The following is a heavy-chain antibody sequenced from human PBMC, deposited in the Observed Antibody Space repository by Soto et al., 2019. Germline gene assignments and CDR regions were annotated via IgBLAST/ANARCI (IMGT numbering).Heavy chain of an antibody. V-gene: IGHV3-66*04. D-gene: IGHD6-19*01. J-gene: IGHJ5*02. CDR3: TKPRSSLQWPPFDP. CDR1: GFTVSSNY. CDR2: IYSSGGT. Sequence: PGGSLRLSCAASGFTVSSNYMSWVRLAPGRGLEWVSIIYSSGGTYYADSVKDRFTISRDNSRNTLYLQILGLRAEDSAVYYCTKPRSSLQWPPFDPWGHGTLVTVSS.